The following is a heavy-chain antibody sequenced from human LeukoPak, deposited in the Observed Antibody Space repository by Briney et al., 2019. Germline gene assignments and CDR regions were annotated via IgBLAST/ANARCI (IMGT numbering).Heavy chain of an antibody. J-gene: IGHJ4*02. CDR2: ISAYNGNT. V-gene: IGHV1-18*01. CDR1: GYTFTNFG. CDR3: ARVGTYDSDLN. D-gene: IGHD3-22*01. Sequence: ASVKVSCKTSGYTFTNFGISWVRQAPGQGLEWMGWISAYNGNTNYAQKLQGRVTMTTDTSTSTAYMELRSLGSDDTAVYYCARVGTYDSDLNWGQGTLVTVSS.